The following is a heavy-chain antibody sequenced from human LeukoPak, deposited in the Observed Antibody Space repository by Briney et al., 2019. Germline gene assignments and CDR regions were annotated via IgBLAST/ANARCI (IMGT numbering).Heavy chain of an antibody. CDR3: ARDHSEWLPWLDY. J-gene: IGHJ4*02. Sequence: GGSLRLSCAASGFTFNSYSMNWVRQAPGKGLEWVSSISSSSSYIYYADSVKGRFTISRDNAKNSLYLQMNSLRAEDTAVYYCARDHSEWLPWLDYWGQGTLVTVSS. D-gene: IGHD3-3*01. CDR1: GFTFNSYS. V-gene: IGHV3-21*01. CDR2: ISSSSSYI.